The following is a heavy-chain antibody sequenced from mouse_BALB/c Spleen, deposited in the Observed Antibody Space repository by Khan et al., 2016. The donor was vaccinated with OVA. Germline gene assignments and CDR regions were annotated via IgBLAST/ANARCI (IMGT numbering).Heavy chain of an antibody. CDR1: GFSLNYYG. Sequence: QVQLKQSGPGLVQPSQSLSITCTVSGFSLNYYGVHWVRQSPGKGLEWLGVIWSGGSTDYNAALISRLNISKDNSKRQAFFKMNSLQVNDTAIYYCARNYDYDEGLAYWGQGTLVTVSA. J-gene: IGHJ3*01. CDR2: IWSGGST. CDR3: ARNYDYDEGLAY. D-gene: IGHD2-4*01. V-gene: IGHV2-2*02.